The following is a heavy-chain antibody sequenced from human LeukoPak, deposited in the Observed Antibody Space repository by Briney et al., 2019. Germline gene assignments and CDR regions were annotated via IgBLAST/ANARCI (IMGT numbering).Heavy chain of an antibody. Sequence: IPSETLSLTCTVSGDSFSTTSFYWGWIRQPPGKGLEWIGSVHYSGTTHYNPSLKSRVTISVDTSKNQFSLKLTSVTAADTAIYYCARDYTLYISGWFLDYWAQGTLVTVSS. J-gene: IGHJ4*02. D-gene: IGHD6-19*01. V-gene: IGHV4-39*07. CDR3: ARDYTLYISGWFLDY. CDR2: VHYSGTT. CDR1: GDSFSTTSFY.